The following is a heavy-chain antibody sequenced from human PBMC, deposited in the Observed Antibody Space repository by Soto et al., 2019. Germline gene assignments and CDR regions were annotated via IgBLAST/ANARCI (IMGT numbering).Heavy chain of an antibody. CDR3: AREEYYYGSGAFFDY. J-gene: IGHJ4*02. D-gene: IGHD3-10*01. CDR2: IIPILGIA. CDR1: GGTFSSYT. Sequence: QVQLVQSGAEVKKPGSSVKVSCKASGGTFSSYTISWVRQAPGQGLEWMGRIIPILGIANYAQKFQGRVTSTADKFTSTAYMELGSLRTEDTAVYYCAREEYYYGSGAFFDYWGQGTLGTVSS. V-gene: IGHV1-69*08.